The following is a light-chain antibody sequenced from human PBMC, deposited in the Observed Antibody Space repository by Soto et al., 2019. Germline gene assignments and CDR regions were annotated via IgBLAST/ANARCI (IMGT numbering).Light chain of an antibody. CDR2: GAS. J-gene: IGKJ3*01. Sequence: DMQMTQSPSSVSASLGDRVTITCRASQDIHTWLAWYQQKPGQAPKLLIYGASHLQSGVPSRFSGSGSATDFTLTISSLQSEEFATYYCQQANSFPFTFGPGTKVDVK. CDR3: QQANSFPFT. V-gene: IGKV1-12*01. CDR1: QDIHTW.